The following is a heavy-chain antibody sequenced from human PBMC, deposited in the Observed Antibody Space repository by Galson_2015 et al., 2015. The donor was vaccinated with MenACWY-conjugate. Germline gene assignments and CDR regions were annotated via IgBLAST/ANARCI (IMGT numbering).Heavy chain of an antibody. D-gene: IGHD4-17*01. CDR2: IKQDASEK. Sequence: SLRLSCAASGLSLSGSWMSWVRQAPGKGLEWVDNIKQDASEKYYVDSVKGRFAISRDNAKTSLYLQMNSLGAEDTAVYYCARGPRYGAFDIWGQGTMVTVSS. V-gene: IGHV3-7*03. CDR3: ARGPRYGAFDI. CDR1: GLSLSGSW. J-gene: IGHJ3*02.